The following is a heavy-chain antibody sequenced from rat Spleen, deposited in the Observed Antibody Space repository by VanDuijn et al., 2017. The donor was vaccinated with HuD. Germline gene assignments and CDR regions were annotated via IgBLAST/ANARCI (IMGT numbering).Heavy chain of an antibody. D-gene: IGHD1-11*01. CDR1: GFTFNNYW. V-gene: IGHV5-31*01. CDR3: TRDRYGGSAYNWFAY. CDR2: ITNTGGST. Sequence: EVQLVESGGGLVQPGRSLKLSCVASGFTFNNYWMTWIRQAPGKGLEWVASITNTGGSTYYPDSVKGRFTISSDDAKSTLYLQMNSLRSEDTATYYCTRDRYGGSAYNWFAYWGQGTLVTVS. J-gene: IGHJ3*01.